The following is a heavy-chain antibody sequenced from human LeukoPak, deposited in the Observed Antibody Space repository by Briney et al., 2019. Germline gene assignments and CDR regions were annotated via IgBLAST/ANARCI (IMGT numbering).Heavy chain of an antibody. D-gene: IGHD3-22*01. J-gene: IGHJ4*02. V-gene: IGHV4-39*01. CDR3: ARHVEYYDSSGYPG. CDR2: IYYSGST. Sequence: PSQTLSLTCTVSGGSISSSSYYRGWIRQPPGKGLEWIGSIYYSGSTYYNPSLKSRVTISVDTSKNQFSLKLSSVTAAGTAVYYCARHVEYYDSSGYPGWGQGTLVTVSS. CDR1: GGSISSSSYY.